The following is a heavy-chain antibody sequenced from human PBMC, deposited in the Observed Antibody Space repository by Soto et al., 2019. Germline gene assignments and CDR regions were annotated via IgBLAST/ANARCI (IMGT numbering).Heavy chain of an antibody. J-gene: IGHJ6*02. CDR3: ARDPVAATGAPRLNMDV. CDR1: GYTFTSYY. V-gene: IGHV1-46*01. CDR2: INPSGGST. D-gene: IGHD2-15*01. Sequence: EASVKVSCKASGYTFTSYYMHWVRQAPGQGLEWMGIINPSGGSTSYAQKFQGRVTMTRDTSTSTVYMELSSLRSEDTAVYYCARDPVAATGAPRLNMDVWGQGTTVTVS.